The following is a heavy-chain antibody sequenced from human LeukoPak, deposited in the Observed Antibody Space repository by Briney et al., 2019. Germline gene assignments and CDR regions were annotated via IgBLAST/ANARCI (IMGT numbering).Heavy chain of an antibody. J-gene: IGHJ3*02. CDR2: INPNSGGT. Sequence: GASVKVSCKASGYTFTSYDINWVRQATGQGLEWMGWINPNSGGTNYAQKFQGRVTMTRDTSISTAYMELSRLRSDDTAVYYCARDPRYCSSTSCKFDIWGQGTMVTVSS. CDR3: ARDPRYCSSTSCKFDI. V-gene: IGHV1-2*02. CDR1: GYTFTSYD. D-gene: IGHD2-2*01.